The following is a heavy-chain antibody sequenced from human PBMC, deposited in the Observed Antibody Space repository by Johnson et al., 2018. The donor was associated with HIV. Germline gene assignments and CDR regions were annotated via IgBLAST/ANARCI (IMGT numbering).Heavy chain of an antibody. J-gene: IGHJ3*02. Sequence: VQLVESGGGVVQPGRSLRLSCAASGFTFSSYAMRWVRQAPGKGLEWVAVISYDGSNKYYADSVKGRFTISRDNSKNTMYLQMNSLRAEETAVYYCAREALLATNDAFDIWGQGTMVTVSS. CDR2: ISYDGSNK. CDR1: GFTFSSYA. CDR3: AREALLATNDAFDI. V-gene: IGHV3-30*04. D-gene: IGHD5-12*01.